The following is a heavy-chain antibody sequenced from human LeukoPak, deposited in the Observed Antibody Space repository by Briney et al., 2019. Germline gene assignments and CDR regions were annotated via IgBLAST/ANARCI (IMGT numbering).Heavy chain of an antibody. CDR2: FDPEDGET. Sequence: ASVKVSCKVSGYTLTELSMHWVRQAPGKGLEWMGGFDPEDGETIYAQKFQGRVTMTEDTSTDTAYMELSSLRSEDTAVYYCARDPSYYYDSSGYYGSYFDYWGQGTLVTVSS. D-gene: IGHD3-22*01. CDR3: ARDPSYYYDSSGYYGSYFDY. J-gene: IGHJ4*02. CDR1: GYTLTELS. V-gene: IGHV1-24*01.